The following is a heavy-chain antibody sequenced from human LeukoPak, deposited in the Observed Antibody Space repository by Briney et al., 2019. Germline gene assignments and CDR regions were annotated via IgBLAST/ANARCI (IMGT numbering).Heavy chain of an antibody. D-gene: IGHD1-26*01. CDR2: ISSGGRT. J-gene: IGHJ5*02. CDR1: GFTFSDYA. V-gene: IGHV3-64*01. Sequence: GGSLRLSCAASGFTFSDYAMYWVRQAPGKGLEFVSAISSGGRTYYPNSVKGRFTISRDNSKNTLYLQMGSLRPDDMAVYYCARDLVEDLSGSHYLVAWGQGTLVTVSS. CDR3: ARDLVEDLSGSHYLVA.